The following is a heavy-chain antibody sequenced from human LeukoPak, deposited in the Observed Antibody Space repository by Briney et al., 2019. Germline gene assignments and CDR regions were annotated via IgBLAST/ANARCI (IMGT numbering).Heavy chain of an antibody. CDR2: INHSGST. V-gene: IGHV4-34*01. CDR1: GGSFSGYY. D-gene: IGHD6-13*01. CDR3: ARGSSSSWIDY. J-gene: IGHJ4*02. Sequence: PSETLSLTCAVYGGSFSGYYWSWIRQPPGKGLEWIGEINHSGSTNYNPFLKSRVTISVDTSKNQFSLKLSSVTAADTAVYYCARGSSSSWIDYWGQGTLVTVSS.